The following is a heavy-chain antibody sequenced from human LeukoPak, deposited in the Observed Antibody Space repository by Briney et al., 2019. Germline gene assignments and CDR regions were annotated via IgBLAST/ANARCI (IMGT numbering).Heavy chain of an antibody. CDR2: IYYSGST. V-gene: IGHV4-59*01. Sequence: SETLSLTCTVSGGSISSYCWSWIRQPPGKGLEWIGYIYYSGSTNYNPSLKSRVTISVDTSKNQFSLKLSSVTAADTAVYYCARRGRGGSSGNAFDIWGQGTMVTVSS. CDR3: ARRGRGGSSGNAFDI. D-gene: IGHD1-26*01. J-gene: IGHJ3*02. CDR1: GGSISSYC.